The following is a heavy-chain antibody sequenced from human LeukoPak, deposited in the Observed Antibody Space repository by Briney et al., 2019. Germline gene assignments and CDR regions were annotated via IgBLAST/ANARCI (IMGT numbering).Heavy chain of an antibody. CDR2: ISGSGGST. CDR1: GFTFANYA. Sequence: GGSLRLPCAASGFTFANYAMSWVRQGPGKGLEWVSTISGSGGSTYYADSVKGRFTISRDNSKNSMYLQMNSLRVEDTAVYYCARGGWHYYGLDVWGQGTTVTVSS. J-gene: IGHJ6*02. D-gene: IGHD6-19*01. CDR3: ARGGWHYYGLDV. V-gene: IGHV3-23*01.